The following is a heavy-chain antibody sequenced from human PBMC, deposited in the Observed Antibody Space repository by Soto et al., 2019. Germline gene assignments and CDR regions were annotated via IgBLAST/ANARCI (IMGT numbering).Heavy chain of an antibody. Sequence: VASVKVSCKASGYTFTSYAMRWVRQAPGQRLEWMGWINAGNGNTKYSQKFQGRVTITRDTSASTAYMELSSLRSEDTAVYYCAICRGIWSGDYGSPPYIDYWGQGTLVTAS. CDR1: GYTFTSYA. J-gene: IGHJ4*02. CDR3: AICRGIWSGDYGSPPYIDY. V-gene: IGHV1-3*01. CDR2: INAGNGNT. D-gene: IGHD3-3*01.